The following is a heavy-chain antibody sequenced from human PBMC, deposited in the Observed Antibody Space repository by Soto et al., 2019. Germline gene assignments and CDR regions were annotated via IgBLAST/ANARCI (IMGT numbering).Heavy chain of an antibody. V-gene: IGHV3-7*01. CDR2: IKQDGSEK. Sequence: PGGSLRLSCAASGFTFSSYWMSWVRQAPGKGLEWVANIKQDGSEKYYVDSVKGRFTISRDNAKNSLYLQMNSLRAEDTAVYYCARVFGGSGSYYNVYFAFDIWGQGTMVTVS. D-gene: IGHD3-10*01. CDR3: ARVFGGSGSYYNVYFAFDI. J-gene: IGHJ3*02. CDR1: GFTFSSYW.